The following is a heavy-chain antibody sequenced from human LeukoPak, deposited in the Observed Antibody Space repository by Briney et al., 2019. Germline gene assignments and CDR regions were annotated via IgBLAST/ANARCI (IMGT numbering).Heavy chain of an antibody. V-gene: IGHV1-24*01. CDR1: GVTLSEIF. CDR3: ATGAIVFDY. CDR2: VGHEDGTT. J-gene: IGHJ4*02. Sequence: GASVKDSCKVCGVTLSEIFIDWVPQADGKGREWMGGVGHEDGTTIHAQKFQGRFNMTVDAATDTAYMQMSSLMSEDTAMYDCATGAIVFDYWGEGTLVTVSS. D-gene: IGHD3-22*01.